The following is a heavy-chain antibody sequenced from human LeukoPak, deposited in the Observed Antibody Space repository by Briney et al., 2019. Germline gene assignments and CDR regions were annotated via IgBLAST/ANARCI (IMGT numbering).Heavy chain of an antibody. CDR3: ASYYDFWSGPYYFDY. CDR2: IIPSCGTA. J-gene: IGHJ4*02. CDR1: GGTFNGYA. V-gene: IGHV1-69*13. D-gene: IGHD3-3*01. Sequence: SVKVSCKASGGTFNGYAISWVRQAPGRGREGMGGIIPSCGTAKYAQKFQRRVTITADDSTSTAYMELSSLRSEDTAVYYCASYYDFWSGPYYFDYWGQGTLVTVSS.